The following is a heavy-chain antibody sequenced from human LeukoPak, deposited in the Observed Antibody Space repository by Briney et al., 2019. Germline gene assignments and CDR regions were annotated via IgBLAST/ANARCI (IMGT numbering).Heavy chain of an antibody. D-gene: IGHD2-8*01. V-gene: IGHV3-23*01. J-gene: IGHJ4*02. CDR1: GFSFGSYA. CDR3: TSLSDAIESFGTRNY. Sequence: GGSLRLSCAASGFSFGSYALSWVRQAPGKGLEWVSVISGSGDNTHYTDPVKGRFTIFRDNSKNTLYLQMNSLRAEDTAVYYCTSLSDAIESFGTRNYWGQGTLVTVSS. CDR2: ISGSGDNT.